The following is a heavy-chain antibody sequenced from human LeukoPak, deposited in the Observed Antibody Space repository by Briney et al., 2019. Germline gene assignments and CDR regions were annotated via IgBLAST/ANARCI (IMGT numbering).Heavy chain of an antibody. CDR3: AREIYPDKKAKDY. Sequence: ASVKVSCKTSGYRFSDYYLHWLRQAPGQGPEWLGCIHSNSDGTTYAQMFQGRVTMTRDTSISAAYMELGGLKSDDMAVYYCAREIYPDKKAKDYWGQGTLVIVSA. CDR2: IHSNSDGT. V-gene: IGHV1-2*02. CDR1: GYRFSDYY. J-gene: IGHJ4*02. D-gene: IGHD5-12*01.